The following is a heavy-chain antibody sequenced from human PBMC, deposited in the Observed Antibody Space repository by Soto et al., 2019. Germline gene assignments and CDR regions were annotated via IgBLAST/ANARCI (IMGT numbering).Heavy chain of an antibody. CDR3: ARGQKRWSRPGAFDI. CDR1: GGSFSGYY. J-gene: IGHJ3*02. Sequence: QVQLQQWGAGLLKPSETLSLTCAVYGGSFSGYYWSWIRQPPGKGLEWIGEINHSGSTNYNPSLKSRVTISVDTSKNQFSLKLSSVTAADTAVYYCARGQKRWSRPGAFDIWGQGTMVTVSS. V-gene: IGHV4-34*01. CDR2: INHSGST. D-gene: IGHD1-1*01.